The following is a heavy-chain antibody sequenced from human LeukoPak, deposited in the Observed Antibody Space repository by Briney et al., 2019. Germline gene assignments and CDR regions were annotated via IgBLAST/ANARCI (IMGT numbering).Heavy chain of an antibody. Sequence: PGGSLRLSCAASGFTFSSYGMHWVRQAPGKGLEWVAVISYDGSNKYYADSVKGRFTISRDNSKNTLYLQMNSLRAEDTAVYYCAKDGYCSGGSCYYYYGMDVWGQGTTVTVSS. J-gene: IGHJ6*02. D-gene: IGHD2-15*01. CDR2: ISYDGSNK. CDR3: AKDGYCSGGSCYYYYGMDV. CDR1: GFTFSSYG. V-gene: IGHV3-30*18.